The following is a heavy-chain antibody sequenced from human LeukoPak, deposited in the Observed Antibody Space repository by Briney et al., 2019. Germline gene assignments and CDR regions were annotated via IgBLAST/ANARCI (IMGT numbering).Heavy chain of an antibody. CDR3: ARNHYCSSTSCYASLAPNWFDP. D-gene: IGHD2-2*01. J-gene: IGHJ5*02. CDR1: GGSISSGDYY. Sequence: SQTLSLTCTVSGGSISSGDYYWSWIRQPPGKGLEWIGYIYYSGSTYYNPSLTSRVTISVDTSKNQFSLKLSSVTAADTAVYYCARNHYCSSTSCYASLAPNWFDPLGQGSLVTVSS. CDR2: IYYSGST. V-gene: IGHV4-30-4*01.